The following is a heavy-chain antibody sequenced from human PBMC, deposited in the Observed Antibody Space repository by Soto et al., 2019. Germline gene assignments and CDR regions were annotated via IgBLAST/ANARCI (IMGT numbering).Heavy chain of an antibody. D-gene: IGHD5-12*01. CDR3: ARVLKIVATMLGGAFGI. V-gene: IGHV3-30-3*01. Sequence: QVQLVESGGGVVQPGRSLRLSCAASGFTFSSYAMHWVRQAPGKGLEWVAVISYDGSNKYYADSVKGRFTISRDNSKNTLYLQMNSLRAEDTAVYYCARVLKIVATMLGGAFGIWGQGTMVTVSS. CDR1: GFTFSSYA. J-gene: IGHJ3*02. CDR2: ISYDGSNK.